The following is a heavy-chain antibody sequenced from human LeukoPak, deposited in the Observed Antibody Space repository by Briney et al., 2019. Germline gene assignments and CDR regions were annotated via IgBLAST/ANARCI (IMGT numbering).Heavy chain of an antibody. CDR2: MYYSGST. Sequence: SETLSLTCTVSGGSISSYYWSWIRQPPGKGLEWIGYMYYSGSTNYNPSLKSRVTISVDTSKNQFSLKLSSVTAADTAVYYCASGLRGGVATIDVHAFDIWGQGTMVTVSS. CDR1: GGSISSYY. D-gene: IGHD5-12*01. J-gene: IGHJ3*02. CDR3: ASGLRGGVATIDVHAFDI. V-gene: IGHV4-59*01.